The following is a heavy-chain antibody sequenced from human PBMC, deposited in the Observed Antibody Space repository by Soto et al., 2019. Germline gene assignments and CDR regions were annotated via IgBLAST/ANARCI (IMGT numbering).Heavy chain of an antibody. Sequence: GASVKVSCKASGYTFTSYGISWVRQAPGQGLEWMGWISAYNGNTNYAQKLQGRVTMTTDTSTSTAYMELRSLRSDDTAVYYCARGRFLEWLLDYYGMDVWGQGTTVTVSS. V-gene: IGHV1-18*01. J-gene: IGHJ6*02. CDR3: ARGRFLEWLLDYYGMDV. CDR1: GYTFTSYG. CDR2: ISAYNGNT. D-gene: IGHD3-3*01.